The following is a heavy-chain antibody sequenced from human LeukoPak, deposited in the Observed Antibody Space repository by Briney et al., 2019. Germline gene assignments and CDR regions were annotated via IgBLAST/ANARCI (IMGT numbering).Heavy chain of an antibody. Sequence: PGGSLRLSFEASGFTFSRYVMSWVRQAPGKGLEWVSSIGTSGGGTYYADSVKGRLTISRDNSKNTLYLQMNSLRAEDTAIYFCAKDVGTTMDPTFDYWGQGTLVTVSS. CDR1: GFTFSRYV. CDR2: IGTSGGGT. CDR3: AKDVGTTMDPTFDY. J-gene: IGHJ4*02. D-gene: IGHD5-18*01. V-gene: IGHV3-23*01.